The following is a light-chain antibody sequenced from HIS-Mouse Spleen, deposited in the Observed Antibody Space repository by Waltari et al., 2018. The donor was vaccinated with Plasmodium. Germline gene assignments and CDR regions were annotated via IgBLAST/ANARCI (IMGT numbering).Light chain of an antibody. CDR3: QQSYSTWT. V-gene: IGKV1-39*01. Sequence: DIQMTQSPSSLSASVGDRVPITCRASQSISNYLNWYQQKPGKAPNFLIYAASTLQSGVPSRFSGSGSGTDFTLTISSLQPEDFATYYCQQSYSTWTFGQGTKVEIK. J-gene: IGKJ1*01. CDR2: AAS. CDR1: QSISNY.